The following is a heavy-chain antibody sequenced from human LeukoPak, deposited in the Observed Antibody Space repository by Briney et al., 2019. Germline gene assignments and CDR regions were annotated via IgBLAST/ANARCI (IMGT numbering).Heavy chain of an antibody. V-gene: IGHV1-3*01. CDR2: INAGNGNT. D-gene: IGHD3-22*01. CDR1: GGTFSSYA. J-gene: IGHJ4*02. Sequence: ASVKVSCKASGGTFSSYAISWVRQAPGQRLEWMGWINAGNGNTKYSQKFQGRVTITRDTSASTAYMELSSLRSEDTAVYYCARDRGTMIVVVTSLFDYWGQGTLVTVSS. CDR3: ARDRGTMIVVVTSLFDY.